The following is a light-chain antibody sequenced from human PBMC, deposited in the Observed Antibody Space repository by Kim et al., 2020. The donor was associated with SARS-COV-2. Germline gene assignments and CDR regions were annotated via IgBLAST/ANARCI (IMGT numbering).Light chain of an antibody. J-gene: IGLJ2*01. CDR2: QDT. CDR1: NLGNKY. CDR3: QAWDTDNVV. V-gene: IGLV3-1*01. Sequence: SYELTQPPSVSVSPGQTASITCSGDNLGNKYACWYQQRPGQSPVLVIYQDTKRPSGIPERFSGSNSGNTATLTISGTQAMDEADYYCQAWDTDNVVFGGG.